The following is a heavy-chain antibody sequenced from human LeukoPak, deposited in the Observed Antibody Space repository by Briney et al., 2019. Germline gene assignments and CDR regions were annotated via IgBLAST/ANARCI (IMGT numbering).Heavy chain of an antibody. CDR2: ISYDGSNK. CDR3: ARAAFSSTWYSRYFDL. V-gene: IGHV3-30*03. CDR1: GFTFSSYG. J-gene: IGHJ2*01. Sequence: GGSLRLSCAASGFTFSSYGMSWVRQTPGKGLEWVAVISYDGSNKYYADSVKGRFTISRENAKNSLYLQMNSLRAGDTAVYYCARAAFSSTWYSRYFDLWGRGTLVTVSS. D-gene: IGHD6-13*01.